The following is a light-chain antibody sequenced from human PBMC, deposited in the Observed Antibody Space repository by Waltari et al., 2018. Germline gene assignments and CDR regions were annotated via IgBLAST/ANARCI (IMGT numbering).Light chain of an antibody. Sequence: DIHLTQSPSSLPASVGDRVTITCQASQAIINNLAWYQQKPGEVPKLLIYKASTLQRGFPSRFSGSGSGTDFTLTISSLQPEDFATYYSQHVYGISRTFGQGTKVEIK. CDR3: QHVYGISRT. J-gene: IGKJ1*01. CDR1: QAIINN. V-gene: IGKV1-9*01. CDR2: KAS.